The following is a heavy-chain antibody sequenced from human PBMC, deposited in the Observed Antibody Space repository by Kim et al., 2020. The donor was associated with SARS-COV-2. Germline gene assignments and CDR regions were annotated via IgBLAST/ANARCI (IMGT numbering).Heavy chain of an antibody. CDR3: ARRRGSYHYYFDY. Sequence: YNPSPKSRGTIPVDTSKNQFSLKLSSVTAADTAVYYCARRRGSYHYYFDYWGQGTLVTVSS. V-gene: IGHV4-39*01. J-gene: IGHJ4*02. D-gene: IGHD1-26*01.